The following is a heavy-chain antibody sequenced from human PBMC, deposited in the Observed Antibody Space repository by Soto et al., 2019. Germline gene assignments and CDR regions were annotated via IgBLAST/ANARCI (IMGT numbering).Heavy chain of an antibody. J-gene: IGHJ5*02. CDR3: ARGGRIYIRNYSWFDP. CDR1: GDSVSSDSYF. D-gene: IGHD2-15*01. V-gene: IGHV4-61*01. CDR2: ISYTGDT. Sequence: SETLSLTCTVSGDSVSSDSYFWTWIRQPPGKGLEWIAYISYTGDTNYNPSLKSRVTISVDTSTNQFSLKLSSVTAADTAVYYCARGGRIYIRNYSWFDPWGQGTLVTVSS.